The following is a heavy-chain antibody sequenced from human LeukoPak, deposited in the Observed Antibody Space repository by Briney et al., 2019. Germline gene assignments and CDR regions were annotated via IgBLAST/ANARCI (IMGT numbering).Heavy chain of an antibody. Sequence: PSETLSLTCTVSGGSINSYYWSWIRQPPGKGLEWIGYMYYSGSTNYNPSLKGRVTMSVDRSKNQFSLKLSSVTAADTAVYYCARDAATGVLDYWGQGTLVTVSS. V-gene: IGHV4-59*12. CDR3: ARDAATGVLDY. CDR2: MYYSGST. D-gene: IGHD7-27*01. J-gene: IGHJ4*02. CDR1: GGSINSYY.